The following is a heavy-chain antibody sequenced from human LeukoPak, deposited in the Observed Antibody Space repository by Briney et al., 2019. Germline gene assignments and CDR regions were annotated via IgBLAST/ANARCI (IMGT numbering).Heavy chain of an antibody. CDR1: GGSISSYY. Sequence: SETLFLTCTVSGGSISSYYWSWIRQPPGKGLEWIGSIYYSGSTNYNPSLKSRVTISVDTSKNQFSLKLSSVTAADTAVYYCARDRAMGTMVRGHYYYGMDVWGQGTTVTVSS. CDR2: IYYSGST. V-gene: IGHV4-59*01. J-gene: IGHJ6*02. CDR3: ARDRAMGTMVRGHYYYGMDV. D-gene: IGHD3-10*01.